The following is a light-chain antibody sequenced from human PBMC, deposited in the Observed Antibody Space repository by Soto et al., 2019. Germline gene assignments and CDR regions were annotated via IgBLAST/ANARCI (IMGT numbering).Light chain of an antibody. CDR3: QQSYLVPET. Sequence: DVQMNQSPSSLSASLGDSVTITCRASQTTSLYLNWYQQKPGKAPKLLIATTSYLQNGVPSRFSGSRSGTDFSLTISSLQPEDFATYYCQQSYLVPETFXRGTKVDI. V-gene: IGKV1-39*01. CDR2: TTS. CDR1: QTTSLY. J-gene: IGKJ2*01.